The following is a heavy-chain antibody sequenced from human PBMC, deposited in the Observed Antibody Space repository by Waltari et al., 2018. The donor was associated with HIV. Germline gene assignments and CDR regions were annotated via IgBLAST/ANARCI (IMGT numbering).Heavy chain of an antibody. CDR1: GFTFDNYA. CDR2: ISWNSGSV. J-gene: IGHJ5*02. CDR3: AKDGQFAAP. V-gene: IGHV3-9*01. Sequence: EVQLVESGGDLVQPGRSLRLSCAASGFTFDNYAMHWVRQAPGKGLAWVSGISWNSGSVGYADSVKGRFTISRDNAKNSLYLQMNILRAEDTALYYCAKDGQFAAPWGQGTLVTVSS. D-gene: IGHD3-16*01.